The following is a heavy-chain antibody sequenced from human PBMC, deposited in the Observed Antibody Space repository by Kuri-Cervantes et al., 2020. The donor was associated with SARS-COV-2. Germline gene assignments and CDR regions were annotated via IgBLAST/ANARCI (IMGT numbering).Heavy chain of an antibody. D-gene: IGHD2-2*01. CDR3: AKDLGVPAAIEMFYYYYGMDV. V-gene: IGHV3-30*18. CDR1: GFTVSSYG. J-gene: IGHJ6*02. Sequence: GESLKISCAASGFTVSSYGMHWVRQAPGKGLEWVAVISYDGSNKYYADSVKGRFTISRDNSKNTLYLQMNSLRAEDTAVYYCAKDLGVPAAIEMFYYYYGMDVWGQGTTVTVSS. CDR2: ISYDGSNK.